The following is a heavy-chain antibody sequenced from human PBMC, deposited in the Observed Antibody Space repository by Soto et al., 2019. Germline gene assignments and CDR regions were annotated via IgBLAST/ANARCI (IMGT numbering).Heavy chain of an antibody. Sequence: ASVKVSCKASGYTFTSYYMHWVRQAPGQGLEWMGIINPSGGSTSYAQKFQGRVTMTRDTSTSTVYMELSSLRSEDTAVYYCARGYSSGPLGHWFDPWGQGTLVTVSS. J-gene: IGHJ5*02. CDR3: ARGYSSGPLGHWFDP. D-gene: IGHD6-19*01. CDR2: INPSGGST. V-gene: IGHV1-46*01. CDR1: GYTFTSYY.